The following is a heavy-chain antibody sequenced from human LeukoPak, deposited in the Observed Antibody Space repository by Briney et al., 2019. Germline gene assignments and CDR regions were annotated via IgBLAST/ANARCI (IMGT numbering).Heavy chain of an antibody. CDR2: IYSGGNT. Sequence: PGGSLRLSCATCGFTVSSNYMNWVRQAPGKGLEWVSSIYSGGNTYYADSVKGRFTISRDNSKNTLYLQMNSLRAEDTGLYYCARHRRYCSGDNCYSGHDYWGQGTLVIVSS. CDR3: ARHRRYCSGDNCYSGHDY. D-gene: IGHD2-15*01. CDR1: GFTVSSNY. J-gene: IGHJ4*02. V-gene: IGHV3-66*04.